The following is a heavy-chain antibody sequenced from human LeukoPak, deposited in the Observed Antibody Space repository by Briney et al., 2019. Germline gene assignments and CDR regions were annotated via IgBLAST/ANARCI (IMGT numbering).Heavy chain of an antibody. Sequence: SQTLSLTCAISGDSVSSNSAAWNWIRQSPSRGLEWLGRTYYRSKWYNDYAVSVKSRITITPDTSKNQFSLQLNSVTPEDTAVYYCARVPAAVGLLNPFDIWGQGTMVTVSS. J-gene: IGHJ3*02. CDR2: TYYRSKWYN. CDR3: ARVPAAVGLLNPFDI. CDR1: GDSVSSNSAA. D-gene: IGHD2/OR15-2a*01. V-gene: IGHV6-1*01.